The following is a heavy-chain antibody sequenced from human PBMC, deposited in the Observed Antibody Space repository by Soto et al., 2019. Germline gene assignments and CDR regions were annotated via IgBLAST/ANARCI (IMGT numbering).Heavy chain of an antibody. Sequence: PSEALSLTCTVSCGSISSSSYYWGWIRQPPGKGLEWIGSIYYSGSTYYNPSLKSRVTISVDTSKNQFSLKLSSVTAADTAVYYCARHRYYGSGSYTAYFDYWGQGTLVTVSS. V-gene: IGHV4-39*01. D-gene: IGHD3-10*01. J-gene: IGHJ4*02. CDR2: IYYSGST. CDR1: CGSISSSSYY. CDR3: ARHRYYGSGSYTAYFDY.